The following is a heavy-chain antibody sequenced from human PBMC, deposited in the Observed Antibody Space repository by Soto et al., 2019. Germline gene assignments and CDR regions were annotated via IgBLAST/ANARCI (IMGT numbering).Heavy chain of an antibody. CDR1: GGSISSYY. V-gene: IGHV4-59*08. Sequence: PSETLSLTCTVSGGSISSYYWSWIRQPPGKGLEWIGYIYYSGSTNYNPSLKSRVTISVDTSKNQFSLKLSSVTAADTAVYYCASLVPPFGELLIGDYYYMDVWGKGTTVTVSS. CDR3: ASLVPPFGELLIGDYYYMDV. D-gene: IGHD3-10*01. J-gene: IGHJ6*03. CDR2: IYYSGST.